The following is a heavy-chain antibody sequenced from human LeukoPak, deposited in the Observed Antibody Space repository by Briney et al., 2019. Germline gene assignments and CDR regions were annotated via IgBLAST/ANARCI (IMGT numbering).Heavy chain of an antibody. Sequence: GGSLRLSCAASGFTFSSYAMSWVRQAPGKGLEWVSAISGGGDSTHYADSVKGRFTISRDNSKNTLYLQMNSLRAEDTAVYYCAKSFPYYYGSGSYYLNPFDSWGQGTLVTVSS. V-gene: IGHV3-23*01. CDR3: AKSFPYYYGSGSYYLNPFDS. CDR2: ISGGGDST. CDR1: GFTFSSYA. D-gene: IGHD3-10*01. J-gene: IGHJ4*02.